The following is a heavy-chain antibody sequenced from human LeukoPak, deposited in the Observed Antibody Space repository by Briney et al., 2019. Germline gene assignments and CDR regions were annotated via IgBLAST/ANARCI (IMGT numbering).Heavy chain of an antibody. Sequence: GASVKVSCKVSGYTLTELSMHWVRQAPGKGLEWMGGFDPEDGETIYAQKFQGRVTMTEDTSTDTAYMELSSLRSEDTAVYYCATMIAVASLFDCWGQGTLVTVSS. CDR3: ATMIAVASLFDC. J-gene: IGHJ4*02. CDR2: FDPEDGET. D-gene: IGHD6-19*01. V-gene: IGHV1-24*01. CDR1: GYTLTELS.